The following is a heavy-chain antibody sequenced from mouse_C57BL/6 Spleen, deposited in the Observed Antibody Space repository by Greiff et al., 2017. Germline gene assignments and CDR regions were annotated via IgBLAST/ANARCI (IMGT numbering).Heavy chain of an antibody. CDR2: INPSTGGT. D-gene: IGHD1-1*01. V-gene: IGHV1-42*01. CDR3: ARNYGPPYYAMDY. Sequence: LVESGPELVKPGASVKISCKASGYSFTGYYMNWVKQSPEKSLEWIGEINPSTGGTTYNQKFKAKATLTVDKSSSTAYMQLKSLTSEDSAVYYCARNYGPPYYAMDYWGQGTSVTVSS. J-gene: IGHJ4*01. CDR1: GYSFTGYY.